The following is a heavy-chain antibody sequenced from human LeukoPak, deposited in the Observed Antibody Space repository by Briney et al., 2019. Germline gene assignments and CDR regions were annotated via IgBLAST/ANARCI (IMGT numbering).Heavy chain of an antibody. Sequence: SETLSLTCTVSGGSISNYYWYWIRQPAGKGLEWIGRVYISGSTNYNPSLKSRVTMSVDTAKNQFSLKLSSVTAADRAVYYCARDSRDGYNYDYWGQGTLVTVSS. CDR3: ARDSRDGYNYDY. CDR2: VYISGST. CDR1: GGSISNYY. V-gene: IGHV4-4*07. J-gene: IGHJ4*02. D-gene: IGHD5-24*01.